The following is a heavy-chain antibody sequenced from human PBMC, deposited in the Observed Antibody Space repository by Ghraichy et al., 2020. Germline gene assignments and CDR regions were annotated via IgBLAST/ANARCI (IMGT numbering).Heavy chain of an antibody. V-gene: IGHV4-31*03. J-gene: IGHJ5*02. CDR3: ARQIRYPQGNSGSNWFDP. CDR2: IYYSGTT. D-gene: IGHD6-25*01. Sequence: SETLSLTCTVSGDSITRGGYYWSWIRQHPGKGLEWIGYIYYSGTTNYNPSLKSRLTISVDTSKNQFSLKLSSVTAADTAVYYCARQIRYPQGNSGSNWFDPWGHGPLVTVSP. CDR1: GDSITRGGYY.